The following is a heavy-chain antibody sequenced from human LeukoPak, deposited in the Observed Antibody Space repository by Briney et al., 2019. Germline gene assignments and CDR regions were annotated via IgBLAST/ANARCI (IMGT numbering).Heavy chain of an antibody. CDR2: VYISVDT. CDR1: GGSVTTSY. Sequence: SETLSLTCTVSGGSVTTSYWSWIRQSAGEGLEWIGRVYISVDTKYNPSLKSRVIMSLDASKNQFSLSLRSVTAADTAVYYCARLIAEVGGGTNYFDTWGQGTLVTVSS. V-gene: IGHV4-4*07. J-gene: IGHJ4*02. D-gene: IGHD2-21*01. CDR3: ARLIAEVGGGTNYFDT.